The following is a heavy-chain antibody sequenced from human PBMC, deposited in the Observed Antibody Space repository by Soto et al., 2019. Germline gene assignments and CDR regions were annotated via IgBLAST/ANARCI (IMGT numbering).Heavy chain of an antibody. CDR1: GGTFSTST. D-gene: IGHD5-12*01. Sequence: QVQLVQSGAEVKKPGSSVKVSCKASGGTFSTSTFTWVRQAPGQGLEWMGRTIPLLNVADYAQDFQGRLTITEANSTSTTYMELTSLKSKATAVYYCARDSPLGSTFSGYDAIDSWGQGTLVTVSS. J-gene: IGHJ4*02. CDR2: TIPLLNVA. CDR3: ARDSPLGSTFSGYDAIDS. V-gene: IGHV1-69*08.